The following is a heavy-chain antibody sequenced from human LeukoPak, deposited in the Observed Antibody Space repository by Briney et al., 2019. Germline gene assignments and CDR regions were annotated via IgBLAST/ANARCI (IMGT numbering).Heavy chain of an antibody. Sequence: ASVKVSCKASGYTFTTYGITWVRQAPGHGLEWMGWISGYNGNTNYAQKLQGRVTMTTDTSTRTAYMELRSLRSDDTAVYYCARPGNYYDSSAYYYVDAFDIWGQGTMVTVSS. CDR3: ARPGNYYDSSAYYYVDAFDI. V-gene: IGHV1-18*01. J-gene: IGHJ3*02. D-gene: IGHD3-22*01. CDR1: GYTFTTYG. CDR2: ISGYNGNT.